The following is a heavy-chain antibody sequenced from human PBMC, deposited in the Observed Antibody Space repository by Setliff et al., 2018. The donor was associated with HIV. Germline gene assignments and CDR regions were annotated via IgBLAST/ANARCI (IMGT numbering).Heavy chain of an antibody. CDR3: ARSPSYSSSFSYYYYSMDV. CDR1: GGSISNYC. V-gene: IGHV4-4*09. CDR2: IFSSGST. Sequence: PSETLSLTCTVSGGSISNYCWNWIRQPPGKGLEWIGYIFSSGSTNYNPSLQSRVTISIDPSKNQFSLKLNSVTAADTAVYYCARSPSYSSSFSYYYYSMDVWGQGTTVTVSS. D-gene: IGHD6-6*01. J-gene: IGHJ6*02.